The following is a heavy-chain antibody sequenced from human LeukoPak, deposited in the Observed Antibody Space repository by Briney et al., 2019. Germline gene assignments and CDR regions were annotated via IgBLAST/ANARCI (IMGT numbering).Heavy chain of an antibody. D-gene: IGHD3-3*01. CDR2: ISSSGSTI. V-gene: IGHV3-11*04. J-gene: IGHJ4*02. CDR1: GFTFSDYY. Sequence: GGSLRLSCAASGFTFSDYYMSWIRQAPGKGLEWVSYISSSGSTIYYADSVKGRFTISRDNAKNSLYLQMNSLRAEDTAVYYCARDRGSIFGVVRPVDYWGQGTQVTVSS. CDR3: ARDRGSIFGVVRPVDY.